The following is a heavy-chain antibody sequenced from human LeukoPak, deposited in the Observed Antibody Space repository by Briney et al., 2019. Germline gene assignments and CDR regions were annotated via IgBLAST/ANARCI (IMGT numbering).Heavy chain of an antibody. V-gene: IGHV3-30*18. CDR3: AKDNRRHYTSGPNPDSLH. J-gene: IGHJ4*02. Sequence: GGSLRLSCAASGFSFSSYGIHWVRQAPGKGLEWVAVISYDGSNKYYADSVKGRFTISRDNAKNSLYLQMNSLRVEDTAFYYCAKDNRRHYTSGPNPDSLHWGQGALVTVSS. CDR2: ISYDGSNK. D-gene: IGHD6-19*01. CDR1: GFSFSSYG.